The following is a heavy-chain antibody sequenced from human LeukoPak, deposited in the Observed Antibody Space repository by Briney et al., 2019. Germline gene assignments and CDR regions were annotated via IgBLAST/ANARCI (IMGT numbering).Heavy chain of an antibody. D-gene: IGHD3/OR15-3a*01. CDR1: GGTFSSYA. J-gene: IGHJ4*02. V-gene: IGHV1-69*05. CDR3: ASSWTGDVFDY. CDR2: IIPIFGTA. Sequence: SVKVSCRASGGTFSSYAISWVRQAPGQGLEWMGGIIPIFGTANYAQKFQGRVTITTDESTSTAYMELSSLRSEDTAVYYCASSWTGDVFDYWGQGTLVTVSS.